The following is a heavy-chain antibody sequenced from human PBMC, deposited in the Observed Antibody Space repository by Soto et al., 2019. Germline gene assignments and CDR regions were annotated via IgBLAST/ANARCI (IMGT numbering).Heavy chain of an antibody. J-gene: IGHJ5*02. CDR1: GGTFSSYA. CDR2: IIPIFGTA. CDR3: AFNDYSNYVLWFDP. D-gene: IGHD4-4*01. V-gene: IGHV1-69*13. Sequence: ASVKVSCKASGGTFSSYAISWVRQAPGQGLEWMGGIIPIFGTANYAQKFQGRVTITADESTSTAYMELSSLRSEDTAVYYCAFNDYSNYVLWFDPWGQGTLVTVSS.